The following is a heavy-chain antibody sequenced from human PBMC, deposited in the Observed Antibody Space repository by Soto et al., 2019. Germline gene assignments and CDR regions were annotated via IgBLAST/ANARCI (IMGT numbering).Heavy chain of an antibody. CDR2: IDPSDSYT. Sequence: PGESLKISCKGSGYSFTSYWISWVRQMPGKGLEWMGRIDPSDSYTNYSPSFQGHVTISADKSFSTAYLQWSSLKASDTAMYYCAIFWCAGLYMYGFDNWGQGTLVTVSS. CDR3: AIFWCAGLYMYGFDN. D-gene: IGHD2-21*01. J-gene: IGHJ4*02. CDR1: GYSFTSYW. V-gene: IGHV5-10-1*01.